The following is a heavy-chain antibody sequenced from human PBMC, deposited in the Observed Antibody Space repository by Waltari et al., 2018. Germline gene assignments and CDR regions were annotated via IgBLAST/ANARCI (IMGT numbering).Heavy chain of an antibody. CDR1: GGSFSGYY. CDR2: INHSGST. CDR3: ARGPGDYIWGSYRAVPYFDY. V-gene: IGHV4-34*01. D-gene: IGHD3-16*02. Sequence: QVQLQQWGAGLLKPSETLSLTCAVYGGSFSGYYWSWIRQPPGKGLEWIGEINHSGSTNYNPSLKSRVTISVDTSKNQFSLKLSSVTAADTAVYYCARGPGDYIWGSYRAVPYFDYWGQGTLVTVSS. J-gene: IGHJ4*02.